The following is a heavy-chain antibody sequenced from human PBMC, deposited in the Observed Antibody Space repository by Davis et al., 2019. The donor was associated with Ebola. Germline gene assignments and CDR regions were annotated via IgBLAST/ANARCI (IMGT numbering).Heavy chain of an antibody. CDR3: ASRGGSGYYYMDV. J-gene: IGHJ6*03. V-gene: IGHV5-51*01. Sequence: PGGSLRLSCKASGYTFANYWIDWVRQMPGKGLEWMGIIYPGDSDIRYSPSFQGQVTISADKSISTAYLQWSSLKASDTAMYYCASRGGSGYYYMDVWGKGTTVTVSS. D-gene: IGHD2-15*01. CDR2: IYPGDSDI. CDR1: GYTFANYW.